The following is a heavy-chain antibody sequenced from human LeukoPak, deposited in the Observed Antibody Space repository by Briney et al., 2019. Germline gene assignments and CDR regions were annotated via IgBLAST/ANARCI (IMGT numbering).Heavy chain of an antibody. Sequence: GASVKVSCKASGYTFTNYGISWVRQAPGQGLEWMGWISAYNGNTDYAQNLQGRVTMTTDTLTSTACMELRSLRSDDTAVYYCARDQSLVAYSSTWFDYWGQGTPVTVSS. D-gene: IGHD6-13*01. CDR1: GYTFTNYG. V-gene: IGHV1-18*01. CDR3: ARDQSLVAYSSTWFDY. J-gene: IGHJ4*02. CDR2: ISAYNGNT.